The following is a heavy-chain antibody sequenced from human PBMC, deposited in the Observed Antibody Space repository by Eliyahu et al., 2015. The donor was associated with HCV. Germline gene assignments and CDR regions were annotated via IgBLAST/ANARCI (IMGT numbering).Heavy chain of an antibody. J-gene: IGHJ3*01. CDR2: ISFDGSNE. V-gene: IGHV3-30*18. Sequence: QVQLVDSGGGMVQPGRSLRLSCAASGFPFSXFALPWVRQAPGKGLEWVGIISFDGSNEYYADSVKGRFTISRDNSKNTLYLQMNSLRAEDTAVYHCAKAQSGHVRLWDTQGAFDVWGQGTMVTVSS. D-gene: IGHD3-10*02. CDR3: AKAQSGHVRLWDTQGAFDV. CDR1: GFPFSXFA.